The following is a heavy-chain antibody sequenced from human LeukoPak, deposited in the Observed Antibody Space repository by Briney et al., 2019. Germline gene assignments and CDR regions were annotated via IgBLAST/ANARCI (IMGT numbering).Heavy chain of an antibody. D-gene: IGHD5-24*01. CDR2: IKEDGSQK. V-gene: IGHV3-7*01. CDR1: GFTYSTYW. CDR3: AREQSRDGYNFHFDY. J-gene: IGHJ4*02. Sequence: GGSLRLSCAASGFTYSTYWMSWVRQGPGKGLEWVAHIKEDGSQKFYVDSVKGRFTISRDNAKNSLYLQMNSLRAEDTAVYYCAREQSRDGYNFHFDYWGQGTLVTVSS.